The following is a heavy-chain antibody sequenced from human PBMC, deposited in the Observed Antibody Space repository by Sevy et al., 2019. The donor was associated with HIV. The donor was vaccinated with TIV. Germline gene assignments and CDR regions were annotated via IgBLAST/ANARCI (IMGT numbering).Heavy chain of an antibody. Sequence: ASVKVSCKASGYTFTSYDINWVRQATGQGLEWMGWMNPNSGNTGYAQKFQGRVTMTRNTSISTAYMELSSLRSEDTAVYYCVRGLAMGDRQWLVRDYYYGMDVWGQGTTVTVSS. J-gene: IGHJ6*02. V-gene: IGHV1-8*01. D-gene: IGHD6-19*01. CDR2: MNPNSGNT. CDR3: VRGLAMGDRQWLVRDYYYGMDV. CDR1: GYTFTSYD.